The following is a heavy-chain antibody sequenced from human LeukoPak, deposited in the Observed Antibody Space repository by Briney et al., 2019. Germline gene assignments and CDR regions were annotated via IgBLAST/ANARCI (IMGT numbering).Heavy chain of an antibody. V-gene: IGHV3-23*01. J-gene: IGHJ4*02. CDR1: GFTVSSNY. Sequence: GGSLRLSCAASGFTVSSNYMSWVRQAPGKGLEWVSAISGSGDSTCYADSVEGRFTISRDNSKNSLYLQMNSLRAEDTAVYYCAKNSRVVVVTPNDYWGQGTLVTVSS. CDR2: ISGSGDST. D-gene: IGHD2-2*01. CDR3: AKNSRVVVVTPNDY.